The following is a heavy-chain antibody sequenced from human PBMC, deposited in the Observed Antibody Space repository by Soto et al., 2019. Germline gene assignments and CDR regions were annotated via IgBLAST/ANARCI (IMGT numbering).Heavy chain of an antibody. CDR1: GGSVSSDFSS. D-gene: IGHD3-9*01. V-gene: IGHV4-30-2*01. CDR3: ARGQTGLFSFDS. Sequence: QLQLQESGSGLVKPSQTLSLTCGVSGGSVSSDFSSWIWIRQTSGKGLEWIGYIYHNGGSYFNPSLVSRGSISIDTSNNPFSLNLTSVTAADTAVYYCARGQTGLFSFDSWGQGILVTVSS. J-gene: IGHJ4*02. CDR2: IYHNGGS.